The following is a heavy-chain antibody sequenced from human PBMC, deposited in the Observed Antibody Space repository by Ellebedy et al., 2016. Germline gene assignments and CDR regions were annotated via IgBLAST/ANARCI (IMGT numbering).Heavy chain of an antibody. D-gene: IGHD2-2*02. J-gene: IGHJ3*02. CDR1: GYSFVSHW. CDR2: IYPGDSDT. V-gene: IGHV5-51*01. Sequence: GESLKISXQGSGYSFVSHWIGWVRQMPGKGLEWMGIIYPGDSDTRYSPSFQGQVTISVDNSISTAYLHWGSLKASDTAMYYCASGLYVNDAFDIWGQGTMVTVSS. CDR3: ASGLYVNDAFDI.